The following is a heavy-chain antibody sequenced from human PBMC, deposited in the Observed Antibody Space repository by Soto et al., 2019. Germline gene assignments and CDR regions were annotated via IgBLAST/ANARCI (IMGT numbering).Heavy chain of an antibody. CDR1: GGSISSSSYY. CDR2: IYYSGST. CDR3: ARQGQWLDFDY. V-gene: IGHV4-39*01. J-gene: IGHJ4*02. D-gene: IGHD6-19*01. Sequence: SSETLSLTCTVSGGSISSSSYYWGWIRQPPGKGLEWIGSIYYSGSTYYNPSLKSRVTISVDTSKNQFSLKLSSVTAADTAVYYCARQGQWLDFDYWGQGTLVTVSS.